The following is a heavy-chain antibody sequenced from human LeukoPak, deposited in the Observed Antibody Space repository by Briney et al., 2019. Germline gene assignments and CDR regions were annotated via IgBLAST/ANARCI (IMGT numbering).Heavy chain of an antibody. J-gene: IGHJ4*02. CDR1: GFTFSSYA. V-gene: IGHV3-23*01. CDR3: AIDPNWGTHS. CDR2: IGSSGGGI. D-gene: IGHD7-27*01. Sequence: GGSLRLSCTAIGFTFSSYAMNWVRHPPGKGLEWVSIIGSSGGGIHYADSVKGRFTISRDNSKNALYLQMNSLRVEDTAVYYCAIDPNWGTHSWGQGVLVTVSS.